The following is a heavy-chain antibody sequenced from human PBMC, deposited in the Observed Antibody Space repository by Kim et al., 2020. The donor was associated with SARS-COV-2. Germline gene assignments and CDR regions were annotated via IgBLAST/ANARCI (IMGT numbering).Heavy chain of an antibody. CDR2: IIAIIGNA. CDR3: ARALIVMIDVASLDI. V-gene: IGHV1-69*13. J-gene: IGHJ4*03. D-gene: IGHD3-22*01. Sequence: SVKVSCKASGGTFSSYAISWVRQAPGQGLEWMGWIIAIIGNANYAQKLQGRVTITADESTSTAYMELSSLRSDDTAVYYCARALIVMIDVASLDIWGQGTLVTVSS. CDR1: GGTFSSYA.